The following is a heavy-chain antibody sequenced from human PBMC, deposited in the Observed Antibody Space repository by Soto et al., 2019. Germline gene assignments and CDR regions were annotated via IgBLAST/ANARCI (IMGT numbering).Heavy chain of an antibody. CDR1: GYSISSGDY. D-gene: IGHD3-22*01. J-gene: IGHJ5*02. V-gene: IGHV4-38-2*01. Sequence: PAETLSLTCAVSGYSISSGDYWGWLRQPPGKGLEGIGSIYHGGSTYYNPSLNSRVTLSIDMTNNLVSLILNSVTAADTAVYYCARVGPWVPYYYDSSPYTFENWFDPWGQGTLVTVSS. CDR3: ARVGPWVPYYYDSSPYTFENWFDP. CDR2: IYHGGST.